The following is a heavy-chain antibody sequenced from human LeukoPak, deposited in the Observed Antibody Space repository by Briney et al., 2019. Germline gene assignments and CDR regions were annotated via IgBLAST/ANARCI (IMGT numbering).Heavy chain of an antibody. CDR2: INPSRGST. CDR3: ARDCGSYGPDF. D-gene: IGHD1-26*01. Sequence: ASVKVSCKASGYTFTDYYIHWVRQAPGQGPEWMGIINPSRGSTTYAQKFQGRVTMTRDTSTSTVYMELSSLRSEDTAVYYCARDCGSYGPDFWGQGTLVTVSS. V-gene: IGHV1-46*01. J-gene: IGHJ4*02. CDR1: GYTFTDYY.